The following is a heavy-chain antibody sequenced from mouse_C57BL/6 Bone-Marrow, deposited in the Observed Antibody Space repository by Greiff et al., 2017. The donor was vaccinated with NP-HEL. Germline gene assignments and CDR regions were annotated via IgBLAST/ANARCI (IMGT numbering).Heavy chain of an antibody. CDR2: IDPENGDT. V-gene: IGHV14-4*01. J-gene: IGHJ2*01. CDR1: GFNIQDDY. D-gene: IGHD2-4*01. CDR3: TTGIYYDYDDD. Sequence: VQLQQSGAELVRPGASVKLSCTASGFNIQDDYMHWVKQRPEQGLEWIGWIDPENGDTEYATKFQGKATIPADTSSNTAYLQLSSLTSEDTAVYYWTTGIYYDYDDDWGQGTTRTASS.